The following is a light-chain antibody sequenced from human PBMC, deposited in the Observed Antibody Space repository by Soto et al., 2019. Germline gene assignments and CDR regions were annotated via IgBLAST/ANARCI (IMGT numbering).Light chain of an antibody. CDR3: LQYAHWPFT. Sequence: DVVLTQSPLSLPVTLGQPASISCMSSQSLVYSDGITYLNWFQQRPGQSPRRLIYKVSNRDSGVPDRFSGSGSGSYFRLKISRVEPEDVGVYFCLQYAHWPFTFGPGTRVDIK. J-gene: IGKJ3*01. CDR2: KVS. V-gene: IGKV2-30*01. CDR1: QSLVYSDGITY.